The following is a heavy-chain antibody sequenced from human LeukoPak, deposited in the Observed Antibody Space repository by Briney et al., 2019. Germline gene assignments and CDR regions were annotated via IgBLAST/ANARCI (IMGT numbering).Heavy chain of an antibody. CDR3: ARVGHDYDSRGFDY. D-gene: IGHD3-22*01. J-gene: IGHJ4*02. CDR1: GFTFSSYA. V-gene: IGHV3-30-3*01. CDR2: ISYDGSNK. Sequence: GGSLRLSCAASGFTFSSYAMHWVRQAPGKGLEWVAVISYDGSNKYYADSVKGRFTISRDNSKNTLYLQMNSLRAEDTAVYYCARVGHDYDSRGFDYWGQATLVTVSS.